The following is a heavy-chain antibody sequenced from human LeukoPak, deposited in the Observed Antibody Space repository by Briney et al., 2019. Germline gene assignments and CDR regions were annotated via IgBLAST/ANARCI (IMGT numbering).Heavy chain of an antibody. CDR1: GDRIASNSAA. V-gene: IGHV6-1*01. D-gene: IGHD5-18*01. CDR2: TYYRSKWYN. CDR3: ARSYEGMIDY. Sequence: NPSQTLSLTCAIFGDRIASNSAAWNWIRQSPSRGLEWLGRTYYRSKWYNHYAVSVKSRITINPDASKNQFSLQLNSVTPEDTAVYYCARSYEGMIDYWGQGTLVTVSS. J-gene: IGHJ4*02.